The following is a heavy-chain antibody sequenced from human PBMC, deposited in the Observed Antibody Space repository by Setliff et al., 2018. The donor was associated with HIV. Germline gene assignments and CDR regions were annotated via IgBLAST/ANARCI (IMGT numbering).Heavy chain of an antibody. CDR1: GGSISSYY. V-gene: IGHV4-59*08. CDR2: VYYSGST. D-gene: IGHD3-9*01. Sequence: PSETLSLTCTVSGGSISSYYWSWIRQPPGKGLEWIGYVYYSGSTNYNPSLKSRVTISVDTSKNQFSLKLSPVTAADTAVYYCARGVRGYGEIRYFFYYYYMDVWGKGTTVTVSS. J-gene: IGHJ6*03. CDR3: ARGVRGYGEIRYFFYYYYMDV.